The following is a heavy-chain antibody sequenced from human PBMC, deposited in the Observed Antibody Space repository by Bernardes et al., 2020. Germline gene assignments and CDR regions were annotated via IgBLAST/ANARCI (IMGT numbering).Heavy chain of an antibody. V-gene: IGHV4-39*01. CDR2: TSYNGKT. D-gene: IGHD3-9*01. CDR1: GGSITSGSYY. CDR3: YGTGDS. Sequence: SETLSPTCNVSGGSITSGSYYWGWIRQPPGEGLEWIGSTSYNGKTYYNPSFKSRLTASVDTSRNQFSLRLSSVTAADTAVYFCYGTGDSWGQGTLVTVSS. J-gene: IGHJ4*02.